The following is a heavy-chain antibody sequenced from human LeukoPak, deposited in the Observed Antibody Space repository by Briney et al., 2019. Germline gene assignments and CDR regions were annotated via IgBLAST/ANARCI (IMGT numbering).Heavy chain of an antibody. V-gene: IGHV5-51*01. J-gene: IGHJ3*02. CDR1: GYSFSTYW. CDR3: ARRGYRSGANAFDI. Sequence: GESLKISCKGSGYSFSTYWIGWVRQMPGKGVEWMGIIYPGDSDTRYSPSFQGQVTISADKSISTAYLQWSSLKASDTAMYYCARRGYRSGANAFDIWGQGTMVTVSS. CDR2: IYPGDSDT. D-gene: IGHD6-19*01.